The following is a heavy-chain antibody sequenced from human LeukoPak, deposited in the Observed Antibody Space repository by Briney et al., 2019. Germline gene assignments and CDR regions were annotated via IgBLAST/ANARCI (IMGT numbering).Heavy chain of an antibody. D-gene: IGHD6-13*01. V-gene: IGHV1-46*01. CDR2: INPSGGST. J-gene: IGHJ4*02. CDR3: ARGGPAAGTWWGGY. Sequence: GASVKVSCKASGYTFTSYYMHWVRQAPGQGLEWMGIINPSGGSTSYAQKFQGRVTMTRDTSISTAYMELSRLRSDDTAVYYCARGGPAAGTWWGGYWGQGTLVTVSS. CDR1: GYTFTSYY.